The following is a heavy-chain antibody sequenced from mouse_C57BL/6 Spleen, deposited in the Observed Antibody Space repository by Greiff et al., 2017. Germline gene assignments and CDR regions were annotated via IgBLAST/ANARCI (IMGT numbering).Heavy chain of an antibody. CDR1: DSEVFPIAY. V-gene: IGHV15-2*01. CDR2: ILPSIGRT. CDR3: ARCYEGYFDY. J-gene: IGHJ2*01. D-gene: IGHD2-12*01. Sequence: QVPLQQSGSELRSPGSSVKLSCKDFDSEVFPIAYMRWVRQKPGHGFEWIGGILPSIGRTIYGEKFEDKATLDADTLSNTAHLELNSLTSEYSSIYYCARCYEGYFDYWCQGTTLTVSS.